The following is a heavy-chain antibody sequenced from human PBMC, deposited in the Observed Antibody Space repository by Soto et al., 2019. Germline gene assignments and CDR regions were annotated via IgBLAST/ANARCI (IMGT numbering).Heavy chain of an antibody. Sequence: QITLKESGPTLVNPTQTLMLTCTFSGFSLSTDGVGVGWIRHPPGKALEWLALIYWHDDKRYSPFLKSRVTIAKDTSKNKLVLTMTNVDPADTATYYCARRPPHRHYVYYWCEGPLVTVSS. CDR3: ARRPPHRHYVYY. CDR2: IYWHDDK. J-gene: IGHJ4*02. V-gene: IGHV2-5*01. CDR1: GFSLSTDGVG.